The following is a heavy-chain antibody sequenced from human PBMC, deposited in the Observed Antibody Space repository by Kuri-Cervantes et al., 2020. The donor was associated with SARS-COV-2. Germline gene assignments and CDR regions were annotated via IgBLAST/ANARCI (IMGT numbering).Heavy chain of an antibody. J-gene: IGHJ4*02. CDR3: AKDPVSYYDASGYSYFDN. V-gene: IGHV3-74*01. CDR1: GFTFSGHW. D-gene: IGHD3-22*01. CDR2: INPDGSYT. Sequence: GGSLRLSCAASGFTFSGHWIHWVRQAPGKGLVWVSRINPDGSYTNNADSVKGRFTLSRDNAKNMLFLQMNSLRVDDTAVFYCAKDPVSYYDASGYSYFDNWGQGTLVTVSS.